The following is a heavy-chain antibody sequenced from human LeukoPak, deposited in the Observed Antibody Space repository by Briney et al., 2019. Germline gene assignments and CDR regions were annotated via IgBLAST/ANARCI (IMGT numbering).Heavy chain of an antibody. J-gene: IGHJ5*02. CDR1: GGTISSYY. CDR3: TRDSGTTGEVKFDP. D-gene: IGHD3-10*01. V-gene: IGHV4-59*12. CDR2: IYYSGST. Sequence: SETLSLTCTVSGGTISSYYWSWIRQPPGKGLEWIGYIYYSGSTNYNPSLKSRVTISVDTSKNQFSLKLSSVTAADTAMYYCTRDSGTTGEVKFDPWGQGTLVTVSS.